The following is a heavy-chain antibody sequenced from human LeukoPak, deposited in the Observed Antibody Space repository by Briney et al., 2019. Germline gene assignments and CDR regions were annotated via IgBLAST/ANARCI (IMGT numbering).Heavy chain of an antibody. CDR1: GGSISSSTYY. J-gene: IGHJ5*02. CDR2: IYYSGST. CDR3: AKGAGGFSYYNWFDP. V-gene: IGHV4-39*07. D-gene: IGHD5-18*01. Sequence: SETLSLTCTVSGGSISSSTYYWGWIRQPPGKGLEWIGSIYYSGSTYYNPSLKSRVTMSVDTSKNQFSLSLTSVTAADTAIYYCAKGAGGFSYYNWFDPWGQGTLVTVSS.